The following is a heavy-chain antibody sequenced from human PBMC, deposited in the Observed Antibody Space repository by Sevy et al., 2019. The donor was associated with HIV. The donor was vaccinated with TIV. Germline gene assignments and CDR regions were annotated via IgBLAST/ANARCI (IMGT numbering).Heavy chain of an antibody. V-gene: IGHV3-64D*09. J-gene: IGHJ6*02. CDR1: GFTFSGSA. Sequence: GGSLRLSCSASGFTFSGSALNWVRQAPGKGLEYVSVISSSGSSAYYAESVRGRFTISRDNSKNTLYLQMRSLRAEDTAVYYCVKDSIFYDSSSGYRPFYYYGMDVWGQGTSVTVSS. D-gene: IGHD3-3*01. CDR2: ISSSGSSA. CDR3: VKDSIFYDSSSGYRPFYYYGMDV.